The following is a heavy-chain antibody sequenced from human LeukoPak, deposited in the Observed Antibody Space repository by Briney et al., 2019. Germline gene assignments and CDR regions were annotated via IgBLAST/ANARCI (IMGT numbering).Heavy chain of an antibody. CDR2: IYHSGST. Sequence: KSSETLSLTCTVSGGSISSGGYYWSWIRQPPGKGLEWIGYIYHSGSTNYNPSLKSRVTISVDTSKNQFSLKLSSVTAADTAAYYCAGSSILNYYFDFWGRGTLVTVSS. D-gene: IGHD5-24*01. V-gene: IGHV4-61*08. J-gene: IGHJ2*01. CDR1: GGSISSGGYY. CDR3: AGSSILNYYFDF.